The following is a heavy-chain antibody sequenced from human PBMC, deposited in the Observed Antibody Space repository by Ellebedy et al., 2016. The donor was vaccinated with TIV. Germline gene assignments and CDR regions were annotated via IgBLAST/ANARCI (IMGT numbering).Heavy chain of an antibody. CDR3: TQNWNDSPVGGMDV. CDR2: ISSRSSTI. D-gene: IGHD1-1*01. J-gene: IGHJ6*02. V-gene: IGHV3-48*02. CDR1: GFSVNSYS. Sequence: PGGSLRLSCVASGFSVNSYSMNWVRQAPGKGLEWVSYISSRSSTIYYADSVKGRFTSSRDNGKNSLYLQMNSLRDEDTAVYFCTQNWNDSPVGGMDVWGQGTTVTVSS.